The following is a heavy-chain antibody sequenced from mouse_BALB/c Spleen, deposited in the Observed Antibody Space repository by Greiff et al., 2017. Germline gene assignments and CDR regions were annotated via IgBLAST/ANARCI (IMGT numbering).Heavy chain of an antibody. D-gene: IGHD1-1*01. Sequence: QVQLQQSGAELVRPGASVTLSCKASGYTFTDYEMHWVKQTPVHGLEWIGAIDPETGGTAYNQKFKGKATLTADKSSSTAYMELRSLTSEDSAVYYCTRWATTVVAKAYWGQGTLVTVSA. CDR1: GYTFTDYE. V-gene: IGHV1-15*01. CDR3: TRWATTVVAKAY. J-gene: IGHJ3*01. CDR2: IDPETGGT.